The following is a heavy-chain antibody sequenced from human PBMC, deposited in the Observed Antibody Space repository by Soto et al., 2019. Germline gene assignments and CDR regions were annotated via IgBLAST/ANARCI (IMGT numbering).Heavy chain of an antibody. CDR1: GYTFTNYG. V-gene: IGHV1-18*01. D-gene: IGHD2-2*01. J-gene: IGHJ6*02. CDR3: ARGASCSSTSCYDNFHYGLAV. Sequence: QVPLVQSGPEVKNPGASLKVSCKASGYTFTNYGITWVRQAPGQGLEWMGWITASNGNANYAREIQGRLPLTRDTSTNAAAMELRSLRSDDTAVYYCARGASCSSTSCYDNFHYGLAVWGQGTTVIVSS. CDR2: ITASNGNA.